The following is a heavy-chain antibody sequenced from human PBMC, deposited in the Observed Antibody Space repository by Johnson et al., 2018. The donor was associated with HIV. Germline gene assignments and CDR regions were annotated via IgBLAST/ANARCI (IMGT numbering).Heavy chain of an antibody. D-gene: IGHD1-26*01. J-gene: IGHJ3*02. CDR1: GITVNTNY. Sequence: VQLVESGGGVVQPGRSLRLSCAASGITVNTNYMSWVRRAPGKGLEWVSVIFSVGNTYYADSVKGRFTISRDNSKNTLYLQMNSLRAEDTAVYYCAKDKGKWELLGAFDIWGQGTMVTVSS. CDR2: IFSVGNT. CDR3: AKDKGKWELLGAFDI. V-gene: IGHV3-66*01.